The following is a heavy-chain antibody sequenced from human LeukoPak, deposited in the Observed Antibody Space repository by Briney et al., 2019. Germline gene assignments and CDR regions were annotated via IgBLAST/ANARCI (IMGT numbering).Heavy chain of an antibody. V-gene: IGHV3-53*01. D-gene: IGHD4-11*01. Sequence: GGSLRLACAASGFTVNSNYMSWVRQAPGKGLEWVSIIYSGGSTYYADSVKGRFTISRDNSKNTLYLQMNSLRAEDTAVYYCARTRDYRFEYWGQGTLVTVSS. CDR3: ARTRDYRFEY. CDR1: GFTVNSNY. J-gene: IGHJ4*02. CDR2: IYSGGST.